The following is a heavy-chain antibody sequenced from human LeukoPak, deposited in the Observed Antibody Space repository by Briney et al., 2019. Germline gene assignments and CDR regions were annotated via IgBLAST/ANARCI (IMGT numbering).Heavy chain of an antibody. CDR3: ARGRVDYYDSSGYYPRNDAFDI. Sequence: ASVKVSCKASGYTFTSYGISWVRQAPGQGLEWMGWISAYNGNTNYAQKLQGRVTMTTDTSTSTAYMELSSLRSEDTAVYYCARGRVDYYDSSGYYPRNDAFDIWGQGTMVTVSS. J-gene: IGHJ3*02. D-gene: IGHD3-22*01. V-gene: IGHV1-18*01. CDR1: GYTFTSYG. CDR2: ISAYNGNT.